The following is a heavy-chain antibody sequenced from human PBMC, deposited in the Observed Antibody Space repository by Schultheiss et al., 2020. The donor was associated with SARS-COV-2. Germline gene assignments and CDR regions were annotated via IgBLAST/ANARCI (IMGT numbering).Heavy chain of an antibody. Sequence: GESLKISCAASGFTFSSYSMNWVRQAPGKGLEWVSAISGSGSTIYYADSVKGRFTISRDNAKNSLYLQMNSLRAEDTAVYYCARKGRDGYNYFDYWGQGTMVTVSS. CDR3: ARKGRDGYNYFDY. V-gene: IGHV3-48*04. CDR2: ISGSGSTI. CDR1: GFTFSSYS. D-gene: IGHD5-24*01. J-gene: IGHJ4*03.